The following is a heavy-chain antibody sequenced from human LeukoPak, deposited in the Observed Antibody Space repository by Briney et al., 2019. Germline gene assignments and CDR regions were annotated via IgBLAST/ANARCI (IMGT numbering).Heavy chain of an antibody. CDR2: IIPIFGTA. Sequence: SVKVSCKASGGTFSGYAFSWVRQAPGQGLGWMGGIIPIFGTANYAQKFQGRVTITADESTSTAYMELSSLRSEDTAVYYCARATMVRGVGYYGMDVWGQGTTVTVSS. CDR3: ARATMVRGVGYYGMDV. V-gene: IGHV1-69*13. CDR1: GGTFSGYA. J-gene: IGHJ6*02. D-gene: IGHD3-10*01.